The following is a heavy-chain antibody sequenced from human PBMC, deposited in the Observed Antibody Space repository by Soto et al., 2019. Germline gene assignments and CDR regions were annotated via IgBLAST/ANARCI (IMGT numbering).Heavy chain of an antibody. CDR2: FFIGGDT. CDR1: GFVDPNYY. Sequence: PGGSLRLSCSASGFVDPNYYMSWVRQAPREELEWVAVFFIGGDTHYAESVKGRFTISRDNSKNTLYLQMNSLRAEDTAVYYCAREPLWSGPLPLDAFDLWGQGTMVTVSS. D-gene: IGHD3-3*01. J-gene: IGHJ3*01. V-gene: IGHV3-53*01. CDR3: AREPLWSGPLPLDAFDL.